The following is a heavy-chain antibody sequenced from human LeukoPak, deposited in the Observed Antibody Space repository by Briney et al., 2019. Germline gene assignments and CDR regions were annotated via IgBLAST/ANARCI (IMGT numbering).Heavy chain of an antibody. D-gene: IGHD4-17*01. CDR1: GGSMNGGLYY. J-gene: IGHJ4*02. CDR3: ARNATTVNHVYKYFDY. CDR2: AFNSGST. Sequence: SETLSLTCSVSGGSMNGGLYYWAWIRQSPGKGLEWIGSAFNSGSTSYNPSLKSRVTISVDTSKNQFSLKLTSVTAADTAVYYAARNATTVNHVYKYFDYWGQGALVTVSS. V-gene: IGHV4-39*01.